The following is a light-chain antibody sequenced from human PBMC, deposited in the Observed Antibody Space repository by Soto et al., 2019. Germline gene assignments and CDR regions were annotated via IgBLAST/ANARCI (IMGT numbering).Light chain of an antibody. CDR3: SSYTSSSTFV. Sequence: QSVLAQPASVSGSRGQSITISCTGTSSDVGRYNYVSWFQQHPGKVPKLIIYDVSNWPSGVSDRFSASKSGNTASLTISGLHPEDEADYYCSSYTSSSTFVFGTGTKLTVL. CDR2: DVS. V-gene: IGLV2-14*03. CDR1: SSDVGRYNY. J-gene: IGLJ1*01.